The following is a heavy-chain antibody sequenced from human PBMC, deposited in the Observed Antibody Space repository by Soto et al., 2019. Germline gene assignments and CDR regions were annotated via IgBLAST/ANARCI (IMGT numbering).Heavy chain of an antibody. CDR1: GGSISSSSYY. J-gene: IGHJ4*02. CDR2: IYYSGST. V-gene: IGHV4-39*01. D-gene: IGHD3-10*01. CDR3: GSGSNFDY. Sequence: SLTCTVSGGSISSSSYYWGWNRQPPGEGLEWIGSIYYSGSTYYNPSLKSRVTISVDTSKNQFSLKLSSVTAADTAVYYCGSGSNFDYWGQGTLVTVSS.